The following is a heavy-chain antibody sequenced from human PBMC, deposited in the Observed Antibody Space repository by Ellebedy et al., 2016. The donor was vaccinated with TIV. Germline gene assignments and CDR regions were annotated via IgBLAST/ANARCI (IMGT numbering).Heavy chain of an antibody. D-gene: IGHD2-21*02. V-gene: IGHV1-46*01. CDR2: INPSGGST. Sequence: ASVKVSXXASGYTFTSYYMHWVRQAPGQGLEWMGIINPSGGSTSYAQKFQGRVTMTRDTSTSTVYMELSSLRSEDTAVYYCARSLAYCGGDCYYFDYWGQGTLVTVSS. CDR3: ARSLAYCGGDCYYFDY. J-gene: IGHJ4*02. CDR1: GYTFTSYY.